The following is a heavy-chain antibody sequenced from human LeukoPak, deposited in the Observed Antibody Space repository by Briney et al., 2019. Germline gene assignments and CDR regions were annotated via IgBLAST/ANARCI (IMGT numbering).Heavy chain of an antibody. Sequence: SETLSLTCTVSGVSLSSYYWSWIRQPPGKGLEWIGYIYYSGSTNYNPSLKSRVTISVDTSKNQFSLKLSSVTAADTAVYYCARHVLSGYRSAFDIWGQGTMVTVSS. CDR1: GVSLSSYY. J-gene: IGHJ3*02. CDR2: IYYSGST. V-gene: IGHV4-59*08. CDR3: ARHVLSGYRSAFDI. D-gene: IGHD1-14*01.